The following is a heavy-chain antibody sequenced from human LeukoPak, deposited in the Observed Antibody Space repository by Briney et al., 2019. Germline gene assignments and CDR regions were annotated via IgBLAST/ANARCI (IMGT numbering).Heavy chain of an antibody. V-gene: IGHV3-30*02. CDR2: IRYDGSNK. D-gene: IGHD3-3*01. CDR3: APRITIFGVTIKS. J-gene: IGHJ4*02. Sequence: GGSLRLSCAASGFTFSSYGMHWVRQAPGKGLEWVAFIRYDGSNKYYADSVKGRFTISRDNPKNTLYLQMNSLRAEDTAVYYCAPRITIFGVTIKSWGQGTLVTVSS. CDR1: GFTFSSYG.